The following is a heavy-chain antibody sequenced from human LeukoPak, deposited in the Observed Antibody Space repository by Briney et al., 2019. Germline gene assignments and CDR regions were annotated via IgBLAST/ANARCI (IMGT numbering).Heavy chain of an antibody. CDR3: ARVGWFSGGSDP. D-gene: IGHD3-10*01. J-gene: IGHJ5*02. CDR2: MNPNSGNT. Sequence: GASVKVSCKASGYTFTSYDINWVRQATGQGLEWMGWMNPNSGNTGYAQKFQGRVTMTRNTSISTAYMELSSLRSEDTAVYYCARVGWFSGGSDPWGQGTLVTVSS. V-gene: IGHV1-8*01. CDR1: GYTFTSYD.